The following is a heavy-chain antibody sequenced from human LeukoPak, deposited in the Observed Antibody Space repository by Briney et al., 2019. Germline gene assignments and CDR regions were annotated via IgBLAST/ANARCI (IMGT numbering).Heavy chain of an antibody. J-gene: IGHJ4*02. CDR3: ARLECSSTTCPFAY. CDR1: GYSFTSYW. CDR2: IYPGDSDT. D-gene: IGHD2-2*01. V-gene: IGHV5-51*01. Sequence: GESLKISCKGSGYSFTSYWIGWVRQMPGKGLEWMGLIYPGDSDTKYSPSFQGQVTVSADKSISTAYLQWTSLKASDTAIYYCARLECSSTTCPFAYWGQGTLVTVSS.